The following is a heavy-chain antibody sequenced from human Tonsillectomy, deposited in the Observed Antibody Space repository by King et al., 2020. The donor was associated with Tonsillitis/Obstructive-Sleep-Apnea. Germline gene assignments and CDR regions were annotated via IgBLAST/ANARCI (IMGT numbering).Heavy chain of an antibody. J-gene: IGHJ3*02. CDR2: IDYSGST. CDR3: AREGAVMNAFDI. V-gene: IGHV4-59*01. D-gene: IGHD2-8*01. CDR1: GGSISSYY. Sequence: QLQESGPGLVKPSETLSLTCTVSGGSISSYYWSWIRQPPGKGLEWIGYIDYSGSTNYNPSLKSRVTISLDTSKNQLSLKLGSVTAADTAVYYCAREGAVMNAFDIWGQGTMVTVSS.